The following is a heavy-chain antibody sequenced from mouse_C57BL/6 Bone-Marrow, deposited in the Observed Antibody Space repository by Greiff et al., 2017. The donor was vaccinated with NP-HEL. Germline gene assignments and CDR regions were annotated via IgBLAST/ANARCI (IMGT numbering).Heavy chain of an antibody. CDR2: IRLKSDNYAT. J-gene: IGHJ1*03. CDR3: TGPYYYGSSLRYFDV. V-gene: IGHV6-3*01. CDR1: GFTFSNYW. Sequence: EVKLQESGGGLVQPGGSMKLSCVSSGFTFSNYWMNWVRQSPEKGLEWVAQIRLKSDNYATHYAESVKGWFTISRDDSKSIVYLQMNNLRAEDTGIYYCTGPYYYGSSLRYFDVWGTGTTVTVSS. D-gene: IGHD1-1*01.